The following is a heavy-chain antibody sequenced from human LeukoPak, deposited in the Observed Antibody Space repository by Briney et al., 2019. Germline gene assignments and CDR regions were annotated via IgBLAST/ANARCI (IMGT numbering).Heavy chain of an antibody. J-gene: IGHJ4*02. CDR2: ISAYNGNT. CDR1: GYTFTSYG. V-gene: IGHV1-18*01. CDR3: AREPGRDGYNLADY. Sequence: ASVKVSCKASGYTFTSYGISWVRQAHGQGLEWMGWISAYNGNTNYAQKLQGRVTMTTDTSTSTAYMELRSLRSDDTAVYYCAREPGRDGYNLADYWGQGTLVTVSS. D-gene: IGHD5-24*01.